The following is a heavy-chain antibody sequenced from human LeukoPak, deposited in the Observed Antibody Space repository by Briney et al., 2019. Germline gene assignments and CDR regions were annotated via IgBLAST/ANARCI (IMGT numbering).Heavy chain of an antibody. V-gene: IGHV1-69*05. D-gene: IGHD1-26*01. CDR3: ARVGWELGASCFDY. CDR1: GGTFSSYA. J-gene: IGHJ4*02. CDR2: IIPIFGTA. Sequence: SVKVSCKASGGTFSSYAISWVRQAPGQGLEWMGGIIPIFGTANYAQKLQGRVTMTTDTSTSTAYMELRSLRSDDTAVYYCARVGWELGASCFDYWGQGTLVTVSS.